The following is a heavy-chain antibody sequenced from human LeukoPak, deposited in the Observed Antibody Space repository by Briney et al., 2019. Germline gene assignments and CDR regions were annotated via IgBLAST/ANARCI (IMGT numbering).Heavy chain of an antibody. Sequence: ASVKVSCKASGYTFTSYGISWVRQAPGQGLEWMGWINPNSGGTNYAQKLQGRVTMTTDTSTSTAYMELRSLRSDDTAVYYCARDKSYYYDRTFDYWGQGTLVTVSS. D-gene: IGHD3-22*01. CDR3: ARDKSYYYDRTFDY. CDR2: INPNSGGT. J-gene: IGHJ4*02. CDR1: GYTFTSYG. V-gene: IGHV1-18*01.